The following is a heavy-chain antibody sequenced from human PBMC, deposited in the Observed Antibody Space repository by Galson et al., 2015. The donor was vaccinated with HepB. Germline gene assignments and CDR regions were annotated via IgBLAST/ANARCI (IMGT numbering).Heavy chain of an antibody. CDR3: ARLGSRWVDEGAFDI. V-gene: IGHV7-4-1*02. D-gene: IGHD7-27*01. CDR2: INTNTGNP. J-gene: IGHJ3*02. Sequence: SVKVSCKASGYTFTSYAMNWVRQAPGQGLEWMGWINTNTGNPTYAQGFTGRFVFSLDTSVSTAYLQISSLKAEDTAVYYCARLGSRWVDEGAFDIWGQGTMVTVSS. CDR1: GYTFTSYA.